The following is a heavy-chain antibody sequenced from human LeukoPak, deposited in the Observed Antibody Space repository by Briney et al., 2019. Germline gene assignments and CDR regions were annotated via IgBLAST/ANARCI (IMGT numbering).Heavy chain of an antibody. Sequence: PSETLSLPCAVYGGSFSGYYWSWIRQPPGKGLEWIGEINHSGSTNYNPSLKSRVTISVDTSKNQFSLKLSSVTAADTAVYYCARGRSYDFWSGYSYWGQGTLVTVSS. D-gene: IGHD3-3*01. CDR3: ARGRSYDFWSGYSY. V-gene: IGHV4-34*01. CDR1: GGSFSGYY. CDR2: INHSGST. J-gene: IGHJ4*02.